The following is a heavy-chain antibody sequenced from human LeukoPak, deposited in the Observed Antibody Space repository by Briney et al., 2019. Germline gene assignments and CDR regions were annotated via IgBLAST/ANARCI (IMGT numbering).Heavy chain of an antibody. CDR2: INPNSGGT. D-gene: IGHD2-21*02. CDR3: ARSPVAIVVVTAILEAGNWFDP. Sequence: ASVKVSCKASGYTFTGYYMHWVRQAPGQGLEWMRWINPNSGGTNYAQKSQGRVTMTRDTSISTAYMELSRLRSDDTAVYYCARSPVAIVVVTAILEAGNWFDPWGQGTLVTVSS. V-gene: IGHV1-2*02. CDR1: GYTFTGYY. J-gene: IGHJ5*02.